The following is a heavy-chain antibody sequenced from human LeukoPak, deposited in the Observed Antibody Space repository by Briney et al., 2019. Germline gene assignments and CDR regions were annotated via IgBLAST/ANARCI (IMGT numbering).Heavy chain of an antibody. CDR2: INWEGSRT. Sequence: PGGSLRLSCAPSGFTLSSYCMHGVRQAPGKGLVWISRINWEGSRTTYADSVKGRFTISRDNAKNTLYPQMNGLRAEDTAVYSFESLVAAHGASRAFXIWGQGTMVT. D-gene: IGHD5-12*01. J-gene: IGHJ3*02. V-gene: IGHV3-74*01. CDR1: GFTLSSYC. CDR3: ESLVAAHGASRAFXI.